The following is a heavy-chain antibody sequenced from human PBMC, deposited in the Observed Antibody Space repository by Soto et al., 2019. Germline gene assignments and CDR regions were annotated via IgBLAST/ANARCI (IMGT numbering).Heavy chain of an antibody. V-gene: IGHV3-23*01. J-gene: IGHJ4*02. CDR1: GITFSSHA. CDR3: AKGRGQNWNFDY. CDR2: ISGSGGTA. D-gene: IGHD1-1*01. Sequence: EVQLLESGGGSVQPGGSLRLSCAASGITFSSHAMHWVRRPPANGLKWVSSISGSGGTAYYADSVKGRFSISRDSLVNTLYLQMNSLRAEDTAVYYCAKGRGQNWNFDYWGQGTVVTVSP.